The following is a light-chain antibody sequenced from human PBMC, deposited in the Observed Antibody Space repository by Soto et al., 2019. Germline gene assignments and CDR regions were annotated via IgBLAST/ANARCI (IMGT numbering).Light chain of an antibody. CDR3: HQRSNWPPT. V-gene: IGKV3-11*01. CDR1: QSLSSS. Sequence: EIVLTQSPGTLSLSPVERATLSCRASQSLSSSLAWYQQKPGQAPRVLIYDTSSRATGIPARFSGSGSGTDFTLTISSLEPEDSAVYYCHQRSNWPPTFGQGTRLEIK. J-gene: IGKJ5*01. CDR2: DTS.